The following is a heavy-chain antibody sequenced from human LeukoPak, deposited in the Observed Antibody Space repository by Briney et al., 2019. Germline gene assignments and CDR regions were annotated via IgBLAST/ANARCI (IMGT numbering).Heavy chain of an antibody. Sequence: PGGSLRLSCAASGFTFSSYAMSWVRQAPGKGLEWVSAISGSGGSTYYADSMKGRFTISRDNSKNTLYLQMNSLRGEDTAVYYCARVQWSSGWYLGLDWGQGTVVTVSS. CDR3: ARVQWSSGWYLGLD. V-gene: IGHV3-23*01. CDR2: ISGSGGST. CDR1: GFTFSSYA. J-gene: IGHJ4*02. D-gene: IGHD6-19*01.